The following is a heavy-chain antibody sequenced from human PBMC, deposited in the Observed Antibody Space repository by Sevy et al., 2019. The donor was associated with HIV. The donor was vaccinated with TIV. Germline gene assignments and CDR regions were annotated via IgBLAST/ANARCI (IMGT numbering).Heavy chain of an antibody. V-gene: IGHV3-7*03. Sequence: GGSLRLSCAASGFPFNDHAMHWVRQAPGKGLEWVAHIKRDGSEKYYVDSVKGRFSISRDNPKNSLYLQMNSLRAEDTAVYYCARDCSSTTCLWGLDVWGQGTTVTVSS. D-gene: IGHD2-2*01. CDR3: ARDCSSTTCLWGLDV. J-gene: IGHJ6*02. CDR1: GFPFNDHA. CDR2: IKRDGSEK.